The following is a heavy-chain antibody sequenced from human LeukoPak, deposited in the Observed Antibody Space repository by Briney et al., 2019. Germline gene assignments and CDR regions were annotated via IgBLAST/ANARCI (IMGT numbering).Heavy chain of an antibody. CDR2: IYYSGST. J-gene: IGHJ4*02. CDR3: ARVRSGWVGARTLYYFDY. Sequence: PSETLSLTCTVSGGSISSSSYYWGWIRQPPGKGLEWIGSIYYSGSTYYNPSLKSRVTISVDTSKNQFSLKLSSVTAADTAVYYCARVRSGWVGARTLYYFDYWGQGTLVTVSS. CDR1: GGSISSSSYY. D-gene: IGHD1-26*01. V-gene: IGHV4-39*07.